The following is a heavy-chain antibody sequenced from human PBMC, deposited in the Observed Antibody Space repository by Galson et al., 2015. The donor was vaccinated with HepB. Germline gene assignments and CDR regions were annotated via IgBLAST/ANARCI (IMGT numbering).Heavy chain of an antibody. V-gene: IGHV3-23*01. Sequence: SLRLSCAASGFTFSSYAMSWVRQAPGKGLEWVSAISGSGGSTYYADSVKGRFTISRDNSKNTLYLQMNSLRAEDTAVYYCAKDSLPKFGFGVDDGGYFDYWGQGILVTVSS. CDR1: GFTFSSYA. CDR2: ISGSGGST. CDR3: AKDSLPKFGFGVDDGGYFDY. J-gene: IGHJ4*02. D-gene: IGHD3-3*01.